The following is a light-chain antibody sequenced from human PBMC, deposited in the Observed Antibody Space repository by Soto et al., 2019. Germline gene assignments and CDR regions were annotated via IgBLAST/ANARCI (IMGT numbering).Light chain of an antibody. CDR3: QQYGSSLFT. CDR2: GAS. J-gene: IGKJ3*01. V-gene: IGKV3-20*01. Sequence: DIVLTQSPGTLSLSPGEIDTLSCRASQSVSSKYLAWYQQKPGQAPRVLIYGASIRATGIPERFSGGGSGTDVTLTITRLEPEDFAVYYCQQYGSSLFTFGPGTKVDIK. CDR1: QSVSSKY.